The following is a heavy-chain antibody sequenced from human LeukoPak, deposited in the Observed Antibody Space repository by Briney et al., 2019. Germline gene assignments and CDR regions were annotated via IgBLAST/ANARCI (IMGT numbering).Heavy chain of an antibody. J-gene: IGHJ3*02. CDR3: ARDLYDILTGYYSLNAFDI. Sequence: ASVKVSCKASGYTFTGYYMHWVRQAPGQGLEWMGWINANSGGTNYAQKFQGRVTMTRDTSISTAYMELSRLRSDDTAVYYCARDLYDILTGYYSLNAFDIWGQGTMVTVSS. D-gene: IGHD3-9*01. CDR1: GYTFTGYY. V-gene: IGHV1-2*02. CDR2: INANSGGT.